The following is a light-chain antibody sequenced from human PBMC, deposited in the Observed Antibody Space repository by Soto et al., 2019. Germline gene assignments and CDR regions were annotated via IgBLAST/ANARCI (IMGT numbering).Light chain of an antibody. V-gene: IGKV3-15*01. Sequence: EIMMTQSPATVSVSPGERATLSCRASQSIRTNVAWYQQKPGQALRLPIYDASTRATGLSSRFSGSGSGTEFTLTISSLQSEDVAIYYCQQYNDWPPLTFGGGTRLEI. CDR1: QSIRTN. CDR2: DAS. CDR3: QQYNDWPPLT. J-gene: IGKJ4*01.